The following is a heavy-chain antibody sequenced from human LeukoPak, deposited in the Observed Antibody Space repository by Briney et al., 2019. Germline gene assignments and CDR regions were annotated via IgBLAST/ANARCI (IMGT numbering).Heavy chain of an antibody. D-gene: IGHD3-16*01. CDR2: INPSGGST. V-gene: IGHV1-46*03. CDR1: GYTFTSYF. J-gene: IGHJ4*01. CDR3: ARGPPLVH. Sequence: GASVKVSCKASGYTFTSYFMHWVRQAPGQGLEWMGMINPSGGSTSYAQQFQGRVTMTRDTSTSTVYMEVNSLRSEDTAVYYCARGPPLVHWGHGTVVPVSS.